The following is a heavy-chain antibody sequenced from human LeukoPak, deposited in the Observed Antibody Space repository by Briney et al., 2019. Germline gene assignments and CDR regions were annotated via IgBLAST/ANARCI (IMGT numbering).Heavy chain of an antibody. CDR1: EFTFDDYV. CDR2: MSWTSGSI. V-gene: IGHV3-9*01. J-gene: IGHJ6*02. D-gene: IGHD6-19*01. CDR3: ARSSGSYDGYYGVEV. Sequence: SLRLSCGVSEFTFDDYVIHWVRQGPGKGPEWVAAMSWTSGSIAYADSVKGRFNIFRDNAQSSLYLQMNSLRAEDTAFYYCARSSGSYDGYYGVEVWGQGTTVIVSS.